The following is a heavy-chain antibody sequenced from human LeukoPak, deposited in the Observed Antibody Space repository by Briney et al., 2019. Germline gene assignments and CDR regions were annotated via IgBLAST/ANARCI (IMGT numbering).Heavy chain of an antibody. CDR3: ARAATTSWFDP. CDR2: INLNSGGT. Sequence: ASVKVSCKASGYTFTGYYMHWVRQAPGQGLKWMGWINLNSGGTNYAQKFQGRVTMTRDTSISTAYMELGRLRSDDTAVYYCARAATTSWFDPWGQGTLVTVSS. CDR1: GYTFTGYY. J-gene: IGHJ5*02. V-gene: IGHV1-2*02. D-gene: IGHD1-26*01.